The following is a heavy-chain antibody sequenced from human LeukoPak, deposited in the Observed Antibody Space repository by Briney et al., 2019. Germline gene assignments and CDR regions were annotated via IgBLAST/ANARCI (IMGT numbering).Heavy chain of an antibody. CDR1: GFTFSDAW. J-gene: IGHJ4*02. V-gene: IGHV3-15*01. Sequence: PGGSLRLSCEGSGFTFSDAWMNWVRQAPGKGLEWVGRMKSRGSGGTTDYAAPVKGRFTISRDNSKNTLYLQMNSLRAEDTAVYYCAKEYSGYDFDYWGQGTLVTVSS. CDR2: MKSRGSGGTT. CDR3: AKEYSGYDFDY. D-gene: IGHD5-12*01.